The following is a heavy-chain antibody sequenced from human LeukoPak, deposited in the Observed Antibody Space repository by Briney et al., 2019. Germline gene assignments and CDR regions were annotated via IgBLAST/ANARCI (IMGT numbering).Heavy chain of an antibody. D-gene: IGHD3-22*01. CDR3: ARVSTGYYDSSGYYSFDY. V-gene: IGHV3-66*01. CDR2: IYSGGST. J-gene: IGHJ4*02. CDR1: GFTVSSNY. Sequence: PGGSLRLSCAASGFTVSSNYMSWVRQAPGKGLEWVSVIYSGGSTYYADSVKGRFTISRDNSKNTLYLQMNSLRAEDTAVYYCARVSTGYYDSSGYYSFDYWGQGTLVTVSS.